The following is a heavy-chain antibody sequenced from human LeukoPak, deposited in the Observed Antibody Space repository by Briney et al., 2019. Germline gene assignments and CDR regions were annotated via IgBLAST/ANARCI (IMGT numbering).Heavy chain of an antibody. CDR2: IQYDGSNK. D-gene: IGHD5-12*01. CDR1: RFTFSSYG. J-gene: IGHJ4*02. Sequence: GGSLRLSCAASRFTFSSYGMHWVRQAPGKGLEWVAYIQYDGSNKYYADSVKGRFTISRDNSKNTLYLQMNSLRAEDTAVYYCAKGDSGYDYSGVDYWGQGTLVTVSS. V-gene: IGHV3-30*02. CDR3: AKGDSGYDYSGVDY.